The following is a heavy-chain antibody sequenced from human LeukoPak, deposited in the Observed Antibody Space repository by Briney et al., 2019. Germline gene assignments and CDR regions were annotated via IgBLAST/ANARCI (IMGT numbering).Heavy chain of an antibody. J-gene: IGHJ4*02. Sequence: ASVKVSCKGSAYTFTGYYMHWVRQAQGQGLEGMGWINPNSGGTNYEQKFQGRVTITRDTSISTAYMEVRRLRSDDTAVYYCARVRDCSGGSCYHYFDYWGQGTLVTVSS. CDR1: AYTFTGYY. CDR3: ARVRDCSGGSCYHYFDY. CDR2: INPNSGGT. V-gene: IGHV1-2*02. D-gene: IGHD2-15*01.